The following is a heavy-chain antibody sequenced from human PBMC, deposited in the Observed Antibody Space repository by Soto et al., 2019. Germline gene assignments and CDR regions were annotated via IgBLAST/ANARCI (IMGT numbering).Heavy chain of an antibody. CDR1: GFTFSSYA. Sequence: GGSLRLSCAASGFTFSSYAMSWVRQAPGKGLEWVSAISGSGGSTYYADSVKGRFTISRDNPKNTLYRQMNSLRAEDTAVYYCAKVGHYDYIWGSYRSLFDYWGQGTLVTVSS. D-gene: IGHD3-16*02. V-gene: IGHV3-23*01. J-gene: IGHJ4*02. CDR3: AKVGHYDYIWGSYRSLFDY. CDR2: ISGSGGST.